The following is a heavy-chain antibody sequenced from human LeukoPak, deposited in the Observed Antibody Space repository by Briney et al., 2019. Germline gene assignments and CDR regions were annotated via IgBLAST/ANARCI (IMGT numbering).Heavy chain of an antibody. CDR1: GYSISCGYY. D-gene: IGHD3-10*01. CDR3: AREGSGSYYYYYYYMDV. CDR2: LFYSWTN. V-gene: IGHV4-38-2*01. J-gene: IGHJ6*03. Sequence: SETLSLTCAVSGYSISCGYYWGWIRQPPGKGLEWIGRLFYSWTNYYNTSLKRRICISVHKSNNQFSLRLSSVTAADTAVYYCAREGSGSYYYYYYYMDVWGKGSPVTVSS.